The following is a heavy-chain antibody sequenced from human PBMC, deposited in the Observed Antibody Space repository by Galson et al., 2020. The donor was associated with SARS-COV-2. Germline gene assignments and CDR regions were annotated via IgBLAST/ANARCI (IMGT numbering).Heavy chain of an antibody. CDR3: ARHYDILTGYDYGMDV. V-gene: IGHV4-39*01. CDR1: GGSISSSSYY. D-gene: IGHD3-9*01. CDR2: IYYSGST. J-gene: IGHJ6*02. Sequence: SQTLSLTCTVSGGSISSSSYYWGWIRQPPGKGLAWIGSIYYSGSTYYNPSLKRRVTISVDTSKNQFSLKLSSVTAADTAVYYCARHYDILTGYDYGMDVWGQGTTVTVSS.